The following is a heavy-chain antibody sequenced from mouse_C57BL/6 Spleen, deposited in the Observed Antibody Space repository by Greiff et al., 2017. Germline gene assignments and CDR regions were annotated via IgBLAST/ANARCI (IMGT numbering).Heavy chain of an antibody. CDR1: GFTFSDYY. CDR2: ISNGGGST. Sequence: EVKLMESGGGLVQPGGSLKLSCAASGFTFSDYYMYWVRQTPEKRLEWVAYISNGGGSTYYPDTVKGRYTISRDKAKNTQYLQMGRLKSEDTAMYYGARRGLRHNYAMDDWGQGTSVTVSS. CDR3: ARRGLRHNYAMDD. J-gene: IGHJ4*01. V-gene: IGHV5-12*01. D-gene: IGHD2-4*01.